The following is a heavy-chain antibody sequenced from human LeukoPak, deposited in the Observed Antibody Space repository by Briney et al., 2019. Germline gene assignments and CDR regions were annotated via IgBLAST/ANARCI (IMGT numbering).Heavy chain of an antibody. CDR1: GGSLSSSSYY. CDR3: ARYTSAYYYDFDY. Sequence: PSETLSLTCTVSGGSLSSSSYYWGWIRQPPGKGLEWIGSIYYSGTTYYNPSLKSRVTISADTSKNQFSLKLTSVTAADTAVYYCARYTSAYYYDFDYWGQGTLVTVSS. D-gene: IGHD3-22*01. J-gene: IGHJ4*02. V-gene: IGHV4-39*01. CDR2: IYYSGTT.